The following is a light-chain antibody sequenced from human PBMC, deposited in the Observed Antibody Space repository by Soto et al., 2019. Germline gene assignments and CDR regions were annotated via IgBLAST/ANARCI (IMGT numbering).Light chain of an antibody. Sequence: QSALTQPRSVSGSPGQSVTISCTGTSSDVGGYNYVSWYQQHPGKAPKLMIYDVSKRPSGVPGRFSGSKSGNTASLTISGLQAEDEADYYCCSYAGSVVFGGGTQLTVL. CDR3: CSYAGSVV. CDR2: DVS. CDR1: SSDVGGYNY. V-gene: IGLV2-11*01. J-gene: IGLJ2*01.